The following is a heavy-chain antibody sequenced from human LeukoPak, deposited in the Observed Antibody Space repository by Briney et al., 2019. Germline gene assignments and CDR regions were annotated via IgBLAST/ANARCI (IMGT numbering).Heavy chain of an antibody. Sequence: GGSLRLSCISSGFMYSNYWMTWVRVRQAPGKGLEWVANIKQDGSETYYVDSVKGRFTISRDNAKNSLYLQMGSLRVEDMAVYYCAREGHSSGNCGMFDIWGQGAMVTVSS. V-gene: IGHV3-7*01. CDR1: GFMYSNYW. CDR2: IKQDGSET. J-gene: IGHJ3*02. CDR3: AREGHSSGNCGMFDI. D-gene: IGHD3-22*01.